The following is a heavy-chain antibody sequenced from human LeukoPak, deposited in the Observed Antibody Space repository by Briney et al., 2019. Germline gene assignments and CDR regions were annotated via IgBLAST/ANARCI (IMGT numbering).Heavy chain of an antibody. Sequence: SVNVSCKASGFTFTISAVQWVRQARGQRLEWIGWIVVGSGNTNYAQKFQERVTITRDMSTSTAYMELSSLRSEDTAVYYCAAGFSGDYGLVDYWGQGTLVTVSS. CDR2: IVVGSGNT. CDR1: GFTFTISA. V-gene: IGHV1-58*01. J-gene: IGHJ4*02. CDR3: AAGFSGDYGLVDY. D-gene: IGHD4-17*01.